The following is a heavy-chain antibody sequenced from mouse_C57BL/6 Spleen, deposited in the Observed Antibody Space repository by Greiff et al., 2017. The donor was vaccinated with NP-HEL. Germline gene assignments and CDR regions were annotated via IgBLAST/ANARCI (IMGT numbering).Heavy chain of an antibody. J-gene: IGHJ3*01. CDR3: ARGDGSSRWFAY. D-gene: IGHD1-1*01. CDR1: GFTFSSYA. CDR2: ISDGGSYT. V-gene: IGHV5-4*03. Sequence: EVKLVESGGGLVKPGGSLKLSCAASGFTFSSYAMSWVRQTPEKRLEWVATISDGGSYTYYPDNVKGRFTISRDNAKNNLYLQMSHLKSEDTAMYYCARGDGSSRWFAYWGQGTLVTVSA.